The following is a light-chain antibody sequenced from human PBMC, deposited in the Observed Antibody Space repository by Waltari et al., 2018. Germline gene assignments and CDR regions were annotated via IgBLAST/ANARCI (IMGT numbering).Light chain of an antibody. Sequence: DVQMTQSPSSLSASVGDRVTITCRASQSIANYLNWYQQKPGKVPKLLIYAASSLHSGVPSRFSGSGSGTEFTLTITKLQPEDFATYYCQQSYTTLTFGGGTKVE. V-gene: IGKV1-39*01. J-gene: IGKJ4*01. CDR1: QSIANY. CDR3: QQSYTTLT. CDR2: AAS.